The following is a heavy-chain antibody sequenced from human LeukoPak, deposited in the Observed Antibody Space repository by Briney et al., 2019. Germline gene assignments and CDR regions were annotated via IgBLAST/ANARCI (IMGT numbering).Heavy chain of an antibody. CDR1: GFTFSSYS. CDR3: ARDHLGSPVAGDDE. D-gene: IGHD6-19*01. CDR2: ISSSSSYI. Sequence: GGSLRLSCAASGFTFSSYSMNWVRQAPGKGLEWVSSISSSSSYIYYADSVKGRFTISRDNAKNSLYLQMNSLRAEDTAVYYCARDHLGSPVAGDDEWGQGTLVAVSS. V-gene: IGHV3-21*01. J-gene: IGHJ4*02.